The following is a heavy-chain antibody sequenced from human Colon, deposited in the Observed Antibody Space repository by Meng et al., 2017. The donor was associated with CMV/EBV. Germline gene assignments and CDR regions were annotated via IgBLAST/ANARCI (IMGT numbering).Heavy chain of an antibody. J-gene: IGHJ4*02. D-gene: IGHD1-26*01. CDR2: ISISSGYI. V-gene: IGHV3-21*01. CDR3: ARCYSGSSYSFDY. Sequence: GGSLRLSCEASGFIFSDYYMSWVRQAPGKGPEWVASISISSGYIYYADSLKGRFTISRDNAKNSLFLQMNSLGAEDTAVYYCARCYSGSSYSFDYWGQGALVTVSS. CDR1: GFIFSDYY.